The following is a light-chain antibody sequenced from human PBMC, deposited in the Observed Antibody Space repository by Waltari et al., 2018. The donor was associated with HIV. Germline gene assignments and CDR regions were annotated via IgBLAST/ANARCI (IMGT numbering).Light chain of an antibody. CDR2: GAS. CDR3: LQTYITPLT. V-gene: IGKV1-39*01. CDR1: QNIDTF. J-gene: IGKJ3*01. Sequence: MGMTQSPPSLSASVGGRVTITCRPSQNIDTFVSWYQQKPGEAPRLLISGASAVQSGVPSRFSGSGSGTDFTLTISSLQPEDFATYFCLQTYITPLTFGPGTKVDVK.